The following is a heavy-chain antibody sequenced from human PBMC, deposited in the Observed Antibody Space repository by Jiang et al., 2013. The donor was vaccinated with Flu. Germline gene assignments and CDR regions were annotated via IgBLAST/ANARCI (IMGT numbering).Heavy chain of an antibody. CDR1: GYSFTSYW. J-gene: IGHJ6*02. D-gene: IGHD5-12*01. CDR3: ARQYIVATENYGMDV. CDR2: IYPGDSDT. V-gene: IGHV5-51*01. Sequence: GAEVKKPGESLKISCKGSGYSFTSYWIGWVRQMPGKGLEWMGIIYPGDSDTRYSPSFQGQVTISADKSISTAYLQWSSLKASDTAMYYCARQYIVATENYGMDVWGQGTTATVSS.